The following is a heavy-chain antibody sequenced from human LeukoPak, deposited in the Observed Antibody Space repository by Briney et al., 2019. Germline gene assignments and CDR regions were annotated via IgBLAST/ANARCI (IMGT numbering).Heavy chain of an antibody. CDR2: IYYRSKWYN. Sequence: SQTLSVPYVISGDSISSNSADWNWIRQSPSRGLEWLGRIYYRSKWYNDYAESVKSRITINPDTSKNQFSLQLNSVTPEDTAVYFCARGNGYTYGSYYFDYWGQGTLVTVSS. CDR3: ARGNGYTYGSYYFDY. CDR1: GDSISSNSAD. J-gene: IGHJ4*02. V-gene: IGHV6-1*01. D-gene: IGHD5-18*01.